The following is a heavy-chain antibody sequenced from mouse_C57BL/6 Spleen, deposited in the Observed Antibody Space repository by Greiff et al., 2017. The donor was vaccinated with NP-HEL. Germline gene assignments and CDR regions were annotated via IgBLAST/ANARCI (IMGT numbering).Heavy chain of an antibody. J-gene: IGHJ4*01. V-gene: IGHV5-6*02. CDR2: ISSGGSYT. Sequence: DVKLVESGGDLVKPGGSLKLSCAASGFTFSSYGMSWVRQTPDKRLEWVATISSGGSYTYYPDSVKGRFTISRDNAKTTLYLQMSSLKSEDTAMYYWARGDYLYYAMDYWGQGTSVTVSS. CDR1: GFTFSSYG. D-gene: IGHD2-4*01. CDR3: ARGDYLYYAMDY.